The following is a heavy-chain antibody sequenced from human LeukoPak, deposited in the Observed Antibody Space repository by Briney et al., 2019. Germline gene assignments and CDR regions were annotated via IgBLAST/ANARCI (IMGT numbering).Heavy chain of an antibody. Sequence: SQTRSLTCAISGDSVSSNSAAWNWIRQSPSRGLEWLGRTYYRSKWYNDYAVSVKSRITINPDTSKNQFSLQLNSVTPEDTAVYYCARITGTTQVEWFDPWGQGTLVTVSS. CDR3: ARITGTTQVEWFDP. V-gene: IGHV6-1*01. CDR1: GDSVSSNSAA. CDR2: TYYRSKWYN. J-gene: IGHJ5*02. D-gene: IGHD1-7*01.